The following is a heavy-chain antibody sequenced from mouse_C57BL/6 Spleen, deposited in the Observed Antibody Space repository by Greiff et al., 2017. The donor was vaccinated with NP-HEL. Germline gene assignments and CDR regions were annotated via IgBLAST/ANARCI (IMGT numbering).Heavy chain of an antibody. CDR1: GYTFTTYP. J-gene: IGHJ2*01. V-gene: IGHV1-47*01. CDR2: FNPYNDDT. D-gene: IGHD1-1*01. CDR3: ARGGVYDGSSYGNFGY. Sequence: VQRVESGAELVKPGASVKMSCKASGYTFTTYPIEWMKQNHGKSLEWIGNFNPYNDDTKYNEKFKGKATLTVEKSSSTVYLELSRLTSDDSAVYYCARGGVYDGSSYGNFGYWGQGITVTVST.